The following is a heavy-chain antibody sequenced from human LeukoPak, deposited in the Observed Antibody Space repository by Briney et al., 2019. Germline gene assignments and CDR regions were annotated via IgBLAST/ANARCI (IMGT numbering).Heavy chain of an antibody. J-gene: IGHJ5*02. V-gene: IGHV3-7*01. D-gene: IGHD3-22*01. CDR2: IKQDGSEK. CDR3: ARGPNYYDSSGYSP. CDR1: GFTFSSYW. Sequence: GGSLRLSCAASGFTFSSYWMSWVRQAPGKGLEWVANIKQDGSEKYYVDSVKGRFTISRDNAKNSLYLQMNSLRAEDTAVYYCARGPNYYDSSGYSPWGQGTLDTVSS.